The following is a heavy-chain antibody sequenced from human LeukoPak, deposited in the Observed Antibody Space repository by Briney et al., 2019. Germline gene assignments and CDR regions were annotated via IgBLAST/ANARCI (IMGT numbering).Heavy chain of an antibody. Sequence: SETLSLTCTVSGGSISSYYWSWIRQPAGKGLEWIGRIYTSGSSNSNPSLKSRVTMSADTSKNQFSLQLNSVTPEDTAMYYCARAVAGVEDYWGQGTLVTVSS. D-gene: IGHD6-19*01. CDR1: GGSISSYY. CDR2: IYTSGSS. J-gene: IGHJ4*02. CDR3: ARAVAGVEDY. V-gene: IGHV4-4*07.